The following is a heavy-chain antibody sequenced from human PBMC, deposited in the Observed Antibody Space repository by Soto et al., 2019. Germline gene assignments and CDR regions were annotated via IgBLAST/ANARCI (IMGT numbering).Heavy chain of an antibody. J-gene: IGHJ6*02. CDR2: MNPNSGNT. V-gene: IGHV1-8*01. CDR3: AREVELRFGGYYYGMDV. Sequence: GASVKVSCKDSGYTFTSYDINWVRQATGQGLEWMGWMNPNSGNTGYAQKFQGRVTMTRNTSISTAYMELSSLRSEDTAVYYCAREVELRFGGYYYGMDVWGQGTTVTV. CDR1: GYTFTSYD. D-gene: IGHD1-7*01.